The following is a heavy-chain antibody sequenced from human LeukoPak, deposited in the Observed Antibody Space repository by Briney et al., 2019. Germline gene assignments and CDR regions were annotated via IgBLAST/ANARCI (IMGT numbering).Heavy chain of an antibody. CDR1: GFSFSSFT. V-gene: IGHV3-21*01. Sequence: GGSLRLSCAASGFSFSSFTMSWVRQAPGKGLEWVSGISSTSTYIYHADSMEGRFTISRDNAKNSLYLQMTSLRAEDTAVYFCARDFGAYVDGTMGYVGRFDSWGQGTLVTVSS. CDR2: ISSTSTYI. CDR3: ARDFGAYVDGTMGYVGRFDS. J-gene: IGHJ4*02. D-gene: IGHD1-7*01.